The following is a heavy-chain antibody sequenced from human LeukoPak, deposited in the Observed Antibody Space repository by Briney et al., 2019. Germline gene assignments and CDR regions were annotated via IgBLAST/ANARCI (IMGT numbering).Heavy chain of an antibody. CDR1: GYTFTSYY. CDR3: ASGGAAAGTRWFDP. CDR2: IIPIFGTA. Sequence: ASVKVSCKASGYTFTSYYMHWVRQAPGQGLEWMGGIIPIFGTANYAQKFQGRVTITADKSTSTAYMELSSLRSEDTAVYYCASGGAAAGTRWFDPWGQGTLVTVSS. V-gene: IGHV1-69*06. J-gene: IGHJ5*02. D-gene: IGHD6-13*01.